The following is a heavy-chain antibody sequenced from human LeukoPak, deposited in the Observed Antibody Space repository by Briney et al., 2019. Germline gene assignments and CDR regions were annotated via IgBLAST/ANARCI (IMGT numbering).Heavy chain of an antibody. CDR2: ISSSGSTI. J-gene: IGHJ4*02. Sequence: PGGSLRLSCAASGFTFSSYEMNWVRQAPGKGLEWVSYISSSGSTIYYADSVKGRFTISRDNAKNTLYLQMNSLRAEDTAVYYCARGLVPGFLDYRGQGTPVSVSS. V-gene: IGHV3-48*03. D-gene: IGHD4-11*01. CDR3: ARGLVPGFLDY. CDR1: GFTFSSYE.